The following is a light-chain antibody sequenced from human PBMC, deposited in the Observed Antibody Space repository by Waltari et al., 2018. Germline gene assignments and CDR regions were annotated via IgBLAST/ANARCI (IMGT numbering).Light chain of an antibody. J-gene: IGLJ1*01. CDR3: SSYAGSNNLV. CDR1: SSDVCGYQF. V-gene: IGLV2-8*01. Sequence: QSALTPPPSASGSPGQSVPISCTGTSSDVCGYQFLSWYQQHPGRAPKLMIYEVKQRPSGVPDRFSGSKSGNTASLTVSGLQAEDEADYYCSSYAGSNNLVFGTGTKVTVL. CDR2: EVK.